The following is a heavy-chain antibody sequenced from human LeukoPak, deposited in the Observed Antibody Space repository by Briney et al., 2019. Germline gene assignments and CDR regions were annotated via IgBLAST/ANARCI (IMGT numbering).Heavy chain of an antibody. CDR2: IWYDGSNK. V-gene: IGHV3-33*01. CDR1: GFTFSSYG. CDR3: ARTAPPDRDGYKYYFDY. D-gene: IGHD5-24*01. J-gene: IGHJ4*02. Sequence: GGSLTLSCAASGFTFSSYGVHWVRQAPGKGLEGVAVIWYDGSNKYYADSVKGRFTISRDNSKNTLYLQMNSLRAEDTAVYYCARTAPPDRDGYKYYFDYWGQGTLVTVSS.